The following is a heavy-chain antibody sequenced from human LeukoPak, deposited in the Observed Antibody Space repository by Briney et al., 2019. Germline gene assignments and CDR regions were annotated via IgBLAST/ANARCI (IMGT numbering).Heavy chain of an antibody. CDR3: ARCPIEMWELPNWFDP. Sequence: GASVKVSCKASGGTFSSYAISWVRQAPGQGLEWMGGIIPIFGTANYAQKFQGRVTITADESTSTAYMELSSLRSEDTAVYYCARCPIEMWELPNWFDPWGQGTLVTVSS. CDR1: GGTFSSYA. V-gene: IGHV1-69*13. CDR2: IIPIFGTA. J-gene: IGHJ5*02. D-gene: IGHD1-26*01.